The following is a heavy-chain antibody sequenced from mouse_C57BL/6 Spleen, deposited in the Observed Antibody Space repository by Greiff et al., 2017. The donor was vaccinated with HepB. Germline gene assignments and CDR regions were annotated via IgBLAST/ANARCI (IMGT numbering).Heavy chain of an antibody. D-gene: IGHD1-1*01. V-gene: IGHV5-4*01. J-gene: IGHJ3*01. CDR2: ISDGGSYT. CDR1: GFTFSSYA. CDR3: ARDQGITTVVEGFAY. Sequence: EVKLQESGGGLVKPGGSLKLSCAASGFTFSSYAMSWVRQTPEKRLEWVATISDGGSYTYYPDNVKGRFTISRDNAKNNLYLQMSHLKSEDTAMYYCARDQGITTVVEGFAYWGQGTLVTVSA.